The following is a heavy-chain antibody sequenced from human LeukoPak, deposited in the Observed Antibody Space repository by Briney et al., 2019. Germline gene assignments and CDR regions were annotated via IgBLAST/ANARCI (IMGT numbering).Heavy chain of an antibody. CDR3: ARAPRSQPWYYYYYGMDV. Sequence: PGGSLRLSCAASGFTFSSYSMNWVRQAPGKGLEWVSSISSSSSYIYYADSVKGRFTISRDNAKNSLYLQMNSLRAEDTAVYYCARAPRSQPWYYYYYGMDVWGQGTTVTVSS. CDR2: ISSSSSYI. J-gene: IGHJ6*02. V-gene: IGHV3-21*01. D-gene: IGHD1-26*01. CDR1: GFTFSSYS.